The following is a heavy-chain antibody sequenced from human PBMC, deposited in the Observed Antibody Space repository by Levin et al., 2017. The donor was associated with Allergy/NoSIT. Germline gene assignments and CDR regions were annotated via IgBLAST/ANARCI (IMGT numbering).Heavy chain of an antibody. CDR1: GYTFTSYA. CDR2: INAGNGNT. J-gene: IGHJ3*02. D-gene: IGHD3-22*01. Sequence: GESLKISCKASGYTFTSYAMHWVRQAPGQRLEWMGWINAGNGNTKYSQKFQGRVTITRDTSASTAYMELSSLRSEDTAVYYCARGPDPYYYDSSGYLRAFDIWGQGTMVTVSS. V-gene: IGHV1-3*01. CDR3: ARGPDPYYYDSSGYLRAFDI.